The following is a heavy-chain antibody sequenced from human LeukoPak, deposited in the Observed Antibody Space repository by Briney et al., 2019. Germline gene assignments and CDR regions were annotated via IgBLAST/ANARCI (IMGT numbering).Heavy chain of an antibody. CDR1: GFTFSSYG. CDR3: AKDQGAYGYVWGSYQRDF. CDR2: IRYDGSNK. J-gene: IGHJ3*01. Sequence: GGSLRLSCAASGFTFSSYGMHWVRQAPGKGLEWVAFIRYDGSNKYYADSVKGRFTISRDNSKNTLYLQMNSLRAEDTAVYYCAKDQGAYGYVWGSYQRDFWGQGTMVTVSS. D-gene: IGHD3-16*02. V-gene: IGHV3-30*02.